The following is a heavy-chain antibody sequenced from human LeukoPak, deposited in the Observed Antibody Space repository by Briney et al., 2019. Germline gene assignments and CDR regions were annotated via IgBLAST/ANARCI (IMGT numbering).Heavy chain of an antibody. CDR2: INHSGST. CDR3: ARVGRVTGTTLGWFDP. Sequence: SETLSLTCAVYGGSFSGYCWSWIRQPPGKGLEWIGEINHSGSTNSNPSLKSRVTTSVDTSKNQFSLKLSSVTAADTAVYYCARVGRVTGTTLGWFDPWGQGTLVTVSS. V-gene: IGHV4-34*01. D-gene: IGHD1-20*01. CDR1: GGSFSGYC. J-gene: IGHJ5*02.